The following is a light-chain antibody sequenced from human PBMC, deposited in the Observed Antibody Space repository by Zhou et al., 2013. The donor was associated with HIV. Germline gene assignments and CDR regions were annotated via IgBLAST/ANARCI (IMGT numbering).Light chain of an antibody. CDR3: HQYDSSPNT. CDR1: QSVSSNN. V-gene: IGKV3-20*01. CDR2: GAS. Sequence: EIVLTQSPGTLSLSPGQRATLSCRASQSVSSNNLAWYQQRPVQAPRLLIYGASGRATGIPDRFSGSGSETDFTLTINRLEPEDFAVYYCHQYDSSPNTFGQGTRLDIK. J-gene: IGKJ5*01.